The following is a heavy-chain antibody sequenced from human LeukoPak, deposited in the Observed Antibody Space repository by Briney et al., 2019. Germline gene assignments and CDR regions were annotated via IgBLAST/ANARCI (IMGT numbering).Heavy chain of an antibody. V-gene: IGHV4-59*08. CDR3: ARHLSHSYSDF. D-gene: IGHD3-10*01. Sequence: PSETLSLTSSGYGGPISSYWWSWIRQPPGKGLEWIGYIYYTGSTNYSPSLKSRVTISTDTSKNQFSLKLASVTAADTAVYDCARHLSHSYSDFWGQGTLVTVSS. J-gene: IGHJ4*02. CDR1: GGPISSYW. CDR2: IYYTGST.